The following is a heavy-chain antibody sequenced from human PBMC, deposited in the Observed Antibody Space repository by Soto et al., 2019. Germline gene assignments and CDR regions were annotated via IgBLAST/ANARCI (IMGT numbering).Heavy chain of an antibody. CDR2: INPNSGGT. CDR3: AKDPNIVVVPAATGGMDV. V-gene: IGHV1-2*02. D-gene: IGHD2-2*01. Sequence: GASVKVSCEASGYRFTDYYMHWVRQAPGQGLEWMGWINPNSGGTNYAQKFQGRVTMTRVTSISTAYMELSSLRSDDTALYYCAKDPNIVVVPAATGGMDVWGQGTTVTVSS. J-gene: IGHJ6*02. CDR1: GYRFTDYY.